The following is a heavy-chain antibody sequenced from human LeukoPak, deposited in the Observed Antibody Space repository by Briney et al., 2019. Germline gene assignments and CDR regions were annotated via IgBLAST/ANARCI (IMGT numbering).Heavy chain of an antibody. CDR3: VKDWGSEFASGSSYFDG. J-gene: IGHJ4*02. Sequence: PSETLSLTCTVSGGSISSSSYYWGWIRQPPGKGLEWIGSIYYSGSTYYNPSLKSRVTISVDTSKNQFSLKLSSVTAADTAVHYCVKDWGSEFASGSSYFDGWGQGTRVTVSS. CDR1: GGSISSSSYY. CDR2: IYYSGST. V-gene: IGHV4-39*02. D-gene: IGHD3-10*01.